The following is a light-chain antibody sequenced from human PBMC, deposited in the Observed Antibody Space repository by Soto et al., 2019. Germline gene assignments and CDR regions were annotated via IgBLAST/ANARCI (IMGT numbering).Light chain of an antibody. CDR3: ATWDDSLNGVV. J-gene: IGLJ7*01. V-gene: IGLV1-44*01. CDR2: NNN. Sequence: QLVLTQPPSASGTPGQGVTISCSGSGSNIASNTVNWYQQLPGTAPKLLMYNNNQRPSGVPDRFSGSKSGTSASLAISGLQSDDEADYYCATWDDSLNGVVFGGGTQLTVL. CDR1: GSNIASNT.